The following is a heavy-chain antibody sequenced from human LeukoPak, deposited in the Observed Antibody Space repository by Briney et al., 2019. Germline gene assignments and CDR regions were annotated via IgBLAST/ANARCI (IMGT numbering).Heavy chain of an antibody. J-gene: IGHJ4*02. Sequence: PGGSLRLSCAASGFTFSSYAMHGVRQAPGKGLEWGAVMSHDGSNKYYGDSVKGRFTISRDNSKNTLYLQMNSLRAEDTAVYYCAKLDSSGWSRPFDYWGQGTLVTVSS. CDR3: AKLDSSGWSRPFDY. CDR2: MSHDGSNK. CDR1: GFTFSSYA. D-gene: IGHD6-19*01. V-gene: IGHV3-30*18.